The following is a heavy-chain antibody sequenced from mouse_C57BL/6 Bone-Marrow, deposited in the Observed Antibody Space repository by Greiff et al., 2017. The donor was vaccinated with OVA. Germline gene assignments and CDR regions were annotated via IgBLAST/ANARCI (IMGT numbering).Heavy chain of an antibody. CDR2: IRSKSNNYAT. CDR1: GFSFNTYA. Sequence: EVQVVESGGGLVQPKGSLKLSCAASGFSFNTYAMNWVRQAPGKGLEWVARIRSKSNNYATYYADSVKDRFTISRDDSESMLYLQMNNLKTEDTAMYYCVSDYYGSSYWYFDVWGTGTTVTVSS. V-gene: IGHV10-1*01. CDR3: VSDYYGSSYWYFDV. J-gene: IGHJ1*03. D-gene: IGHD1-1*01.